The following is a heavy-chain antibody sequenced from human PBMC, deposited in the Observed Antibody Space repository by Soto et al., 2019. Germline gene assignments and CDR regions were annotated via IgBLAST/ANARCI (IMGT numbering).Heavy chain of an antibody. CDR1: GYSFTGYY. Sequence: ASVKVSCKASGYSFTGYYMHWVRQAPGQGFEWMGWINPNTGGTNSAQKFQGRVTMTSDTSVSTVFMELSGLRSDDTAVYYCARVDYESVPADFWGQGTLVTFSS. V-gene: IGHV1-2*02. D-gene: IGHD4-17*01. J-gene: IGHJ4*02. CDR2: INPNTGGT. CDR3: ARVDYESVPADF.